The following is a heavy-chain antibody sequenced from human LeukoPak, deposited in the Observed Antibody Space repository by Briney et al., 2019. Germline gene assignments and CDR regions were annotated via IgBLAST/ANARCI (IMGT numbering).Heavy chain of an antibody. Sequence: PSETLSLTCTVSGGSISSYYWSWIRQPPGKGLEWIGYIYYSGSTNYNPSLKSRVTISADTSKNQFSLKLSSVTAADTAVYYCARALYYGSGSYPPRYYYGMDVWGQGTTVTVSS. CDR2: IYYSGST. V-gene: IGHV4-59*01. D-gene: IGHD3-10*01. CDR1: GGSISSYY. CDR3: ARALYYGSGSYPPRYYYGMDV. J-gene: IGHJ6*02.